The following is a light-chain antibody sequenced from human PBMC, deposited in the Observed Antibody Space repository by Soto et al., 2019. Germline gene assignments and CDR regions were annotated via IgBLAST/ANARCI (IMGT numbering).Light chain of an antibody. CDR2: SAS. J-gene: IGKJ5*01. CDR3: QQSYSTLIT. CDR1: QGIRND. Sequence: DIQMTQSPSTLSASVGGRVTITCRASQGIRNDLGWYQQKPGKAPKHLIYSASSLQSGVPSRFSGSGSGTDFTLTISSLQPEDFATYYCQQSYSTLITFGQGTRLEIK. V-gene: IGKV1-39*01.